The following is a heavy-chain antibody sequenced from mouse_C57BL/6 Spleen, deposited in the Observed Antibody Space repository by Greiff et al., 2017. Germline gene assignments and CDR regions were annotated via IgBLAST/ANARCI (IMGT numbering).Heavy chain of an antibody. D-gene: IGHD2-3*01. CDR2: IDPENGDT. Sequence: EVQLQQSGAELVRPGASVKLSCTASGFNIKDDYMHWVKQRPEQGLEWIGWIDPENGDTEYASKFQGKATITADTSSNTAYLQLSSLTSEDTAVYYCTADGYSVDYWGQGTTLTVSS. J-gene: IGHJ2*01. V-gene: IGHV14-4*01. CDR1: GFNIKDDY. CDR3: TADGYSVDY.